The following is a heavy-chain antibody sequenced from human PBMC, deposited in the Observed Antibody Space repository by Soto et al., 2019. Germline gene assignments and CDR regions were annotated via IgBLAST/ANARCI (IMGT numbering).Heavy chain of an antibody. D-gene: IGHD3-3*01. CDR1: GFTFISYG. CDR2: IWYDGSNK. J-gene: IGHJ6*02. Sequence: GGSLRLSCASSGFTFISYGMHWVRQAPGKGLEWVAVIWYDGSNKYYADSVKGRFTISRDNSKNTLYLQMSSLRAEDTAVYYCASATYDFWSGYSTYYYYYGMDVWGQGTTVTVSS. V-gene: IGHV3-33*01. CDR3: ASATYDFWSGYSTYYYYYGMDV.